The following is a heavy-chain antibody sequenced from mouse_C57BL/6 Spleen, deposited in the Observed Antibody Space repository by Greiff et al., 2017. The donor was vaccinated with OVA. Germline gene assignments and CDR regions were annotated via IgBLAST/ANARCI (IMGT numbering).Heavy chain of an antibody. CDR2: IDPSDSET. Sequence: VKLQQPGAELVRPGSSVKLSCKASGYTFTSYWMHWVKQRPIQGLEWIGNIDPSDSETHYNQKFKDKATLTVDKSSSTAYMQLSSLTSEDSAVYYCARTRGNYVGWYFDVWGTGTTVTVSS. CDR3: ARTRGNYVGWYFDV. V-gene: IGHV1-52*01. J-gene: IGHJ1*03. D-gene: IGHD2-1*01. CDR1: GYTFTSYW.